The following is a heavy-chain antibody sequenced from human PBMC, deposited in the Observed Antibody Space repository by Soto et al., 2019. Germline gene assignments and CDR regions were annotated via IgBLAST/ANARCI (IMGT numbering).Heavy chain of an antibody. J-gene: IGHJ6*03. V-gene: IGHV3-73*01. CDR2: IRSKGNNYAT. CDR3: SRQASDFWSGKPQYYMDV. CDR1: GFTFSGSA. D-gene: IGHD3-3*01. Sequence: EVQLVESGGGLVQPGGSLKLSCAASGFTFSGSAMHWVRQASGKGLEWVGRIRSKGNNYATAYDASLKGRFTISRDDSKNTAYLQMNSLNTEDTAVCYCSRQASDFWSGKPQYYMDVWGKGTTVTVSS.